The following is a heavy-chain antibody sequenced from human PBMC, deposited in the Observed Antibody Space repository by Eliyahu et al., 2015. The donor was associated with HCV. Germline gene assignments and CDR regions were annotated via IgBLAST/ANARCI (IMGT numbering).Heavy chain of an antibody. CDR1: GFTFSTNX. V-gene: IGHV3-21*01. Sequence: EVQLVESGGGLVKPGGSLRLSCAASGFTFSTNXMNWVRQAPGKGLEWVSSISGSSSYIYYTESLKGRFTISRDNAKNSLYLQMNSLRAEDTAVYYCAREGPTGDFDYWGRGTLVTVSS. D-gene: IGHD7-27*01. CDR2: ISGSSSYI. J-gene: IGHJ4*02. CDR3: AREGPTGDFDY.